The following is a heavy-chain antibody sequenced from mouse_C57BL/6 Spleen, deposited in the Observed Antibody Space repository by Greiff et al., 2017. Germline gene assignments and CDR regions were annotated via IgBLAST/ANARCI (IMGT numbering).Heavy chain of an antibody. CDR1: GYSFTDYN. J-gene: IGHJ4*01. D-gene: IGHD2-4*01. V-gene: IGHV1-39*01. CDR2: INPNYGTT. Sequence: EVQLVESGPELVKPGASVKISCKASGYSFTDYNMNWVKQSNGKSLEWIGVINPNYGTTSYNQKFKGKATLTVDQSSSTAYMQLNSLTSEDSAVYYCARWAIYYDYDGDYAMDYWGQGTSVTVSS. CDR3: ARWAIYYDYDGDYAMDY.